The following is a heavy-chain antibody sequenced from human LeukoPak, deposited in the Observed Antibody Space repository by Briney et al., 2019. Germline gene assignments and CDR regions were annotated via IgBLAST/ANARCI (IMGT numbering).Heavy chain of an antibody. V-gene: IGHV4-39*01. D-gene: IGHD2-2*02. Sequence: PSETLSLTCTVSGGSISSSSYYWGWIRQPPGKGLEWIGSIYYSGSTYYNPSLKSRVTISVDTSKNQFSLKLSSVTAADTAVYYCARRLPGVVVPAAIRIITGTTSPRDAFDIWGQGTMVTVSS. J-gene: IGHJ3*02. CDR2: IYYSGST. CDR3: ARRLPGVVVPAAIRIITGTTSPRDAFDI. CDR1: GGSISSSSYY.